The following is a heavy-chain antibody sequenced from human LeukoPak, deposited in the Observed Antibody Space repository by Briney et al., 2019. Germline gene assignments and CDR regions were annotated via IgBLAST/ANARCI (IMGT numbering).Heavy chain of an antibody. CDR3: AREGSGYVEGDAFDI. D-gene: IGHD3-22*01. V-gene: IGHV3-7*01. Sequence: PGGSLRLSCAASGFTFNTYWMTWVRQAPGKGLEWVANINQDGSEKYYVDSVKGRFIISRDNAKNSLYLQMNSLRAEDTAVYYCAREGSGYVEGDAFDIWGQGTMVTVSS. CDR2: INQDGSEK. J-gene: IGHJ3*02. CDR1: GFTFNTYW.